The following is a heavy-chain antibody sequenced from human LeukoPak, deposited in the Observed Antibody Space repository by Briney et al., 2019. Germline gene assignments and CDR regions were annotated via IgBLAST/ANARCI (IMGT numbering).Heavy chain of an antibody. CDR1: GFSFSSHG. D-gene: IGHD6-19*01. CDR2: MSNDGDNK. V-gene: IGHV3-30*18. Sequence: GGSLRLSCEASGFSFSSHGMHWVRQAPGKGLEWLALMSNDGDNKDYADSVKGRFTISRDNSKNTLYLQMNSLTTEDTALYYCAKDPSSGWYRWSMDVWGQGTTVTVSS. CDR3: AKDPSSGWYRWSMDV. J-gene: IGHJ6*02.